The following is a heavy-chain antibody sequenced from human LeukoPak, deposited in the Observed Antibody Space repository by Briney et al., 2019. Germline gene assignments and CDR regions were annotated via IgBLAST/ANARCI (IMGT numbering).Heavy chain of an antibody. CDR3: ARVSGQQREAFDI. CDR1: GDSVSSNSAA. Sequence: SQTLSLTCAISGDSVSSNSAAWNWIRQPPSRGLEWLGRTYYRSKWYNDYAESVKSRITIDPDTSKNQFSLQLNSVTPEDTAVYYCARVSGQQREAFDIWGQGTMVTVSS. V-gene: IGHV6-1*01. J-gene: IGHJ3*02. CDR2: TYYRSKWYN. D-gene: IGHD6-13*01.